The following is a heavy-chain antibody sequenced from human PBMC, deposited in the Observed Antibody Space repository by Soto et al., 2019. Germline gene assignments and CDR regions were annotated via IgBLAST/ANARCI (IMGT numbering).Heavy chain of an antibody. V-gene: IGHV3-23*01. J-gene: IGHJ6*01. Sequence: GGSLRLSCAASGFTFSRCAMSWVRQAPGKGLEWVSGISGSGDSTYYADSVKGRFTISRDNSKNTLYLQVNNLRAEDTAVYYCAKEDGTTIVGLITRDGMDVWGQGTTVTVSS. CDR3: AKEDGTTIVGLITRDGMDV. D-gene: IGHD3-3*01. CDR2: ISGSGDST. CDR1: GFTFSRCA.